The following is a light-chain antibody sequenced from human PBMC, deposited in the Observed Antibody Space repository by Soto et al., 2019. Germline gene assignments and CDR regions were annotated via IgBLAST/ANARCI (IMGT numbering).Light chain of an antibody. CDR2: AAS. Sequence: AIRMTQSPSSLSASTGDRVTITCRASQGISSYLAWYQQKPGKAPKLLIYAASTLQSGVPSRFSGSGSGTDFTLTFSCLQSEDFATYYCQQYYNYPRTFDQGTKVEIK. CDR3: QQYYNYPRT. V-gene: IGKV1-8*01. CDR1: QGISSY. J-gene: IGKJ1*01.